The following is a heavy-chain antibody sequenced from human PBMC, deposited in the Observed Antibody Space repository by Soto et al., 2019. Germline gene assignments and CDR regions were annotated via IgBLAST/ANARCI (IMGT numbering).Heavy chain of an antibody. V-gene: IGHV1-58*01. CDR3: AASQYDFWSGYYGMDV. Sequence: ASVKVSFKASGFTFTRSAVQWVRQARGQRLEGIGGIVVGSGNTNYAQKFQERGTITRDMSTSTAYMELSSLRSEDTAVYYCAASQYDFWSGYYGMDVWGQGTTVTVSS. J-gene: IGHJ6*02. CDR2: IVVGSGNT. D-gene: IGHD3-3*01. CDR1: GFTFTRSA.